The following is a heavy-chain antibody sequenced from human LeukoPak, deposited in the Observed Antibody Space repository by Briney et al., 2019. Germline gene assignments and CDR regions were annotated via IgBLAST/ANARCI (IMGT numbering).Heavy chain of an antibody. J-gene: IGHJ4*02. CDR1: VYTFTSYG. V-gene: IGHV1-18*01. CDR3: AREGDSAGWYRPAFRLLDY. CDR2: ISGYNAET. D-gene: IGHD6-19*01. Sequence: ASVTVSFKTSVYTFTSYGLYWVRQAPGQGLEWTGWISGYNAETNYARKFQGRVTMTTDTSTTTAYMELTSLTSDDTGLYYCAREGDSAGWYRPAFRLLDYWGQGTMVTVSS.